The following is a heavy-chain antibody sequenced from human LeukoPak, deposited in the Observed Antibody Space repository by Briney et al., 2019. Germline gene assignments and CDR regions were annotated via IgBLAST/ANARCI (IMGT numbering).Heavy chain of an antibody. CDR2: IYYSGST. CDR1: GGSIGSYY. D-gene: IGHD1-26*01. J-gene: IGHJ4*02. V-gene: IGHV4-59*08. Sequence: SETLSLTCTVSGGSIGSYYWSWIRQPPGKGLEWIGYIYYSGSTNYSPSLKSRVTISLDTSKNQFSLKLSSVTAADTAVYYCARSPLMVGATLFDYWGQGTLVTVSS. CDR3: ARSPLMVGATLFDY.